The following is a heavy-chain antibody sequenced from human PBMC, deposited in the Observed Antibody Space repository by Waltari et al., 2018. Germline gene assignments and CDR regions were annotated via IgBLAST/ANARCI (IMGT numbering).Heavy chain of an antibody. Sequence: QGLEWMGGIIPIFGTANYAQKFQGRVTITADESTSTAYMELSSLRSEDTAVYYCAREVTMVRGVLSLYYFDYWGQGTLVTVSS. V-gene: IGHV1-69*01. CDR3: AREVTMVRGVLSLYYFDY. CDR2: IIPIFGTA. J-gene: IGHJ4*02. D-gene: IGHD3-10*01.